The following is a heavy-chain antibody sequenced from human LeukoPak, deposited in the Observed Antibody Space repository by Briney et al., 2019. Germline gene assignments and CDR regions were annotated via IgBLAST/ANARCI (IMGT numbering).Heavy chain of an antibody. Sequence: SVKVSCTASGGTFSSYAISWVRQAPGQGLEWMGRIIPILGIANYAQKFQGRVTITADKSTSTAYMELSSLRSEDTAVYYCARSSRGSNWFDPWGQGTLVTVSS. V-gene: IGHV1-69*04. D-gene: IGHD6-13*01. J-gene: IGHJ5*02. CDR3: ARSSRGSNWFDP. CDR2: IIPILGIA. CDR1: GGTFSSYA.